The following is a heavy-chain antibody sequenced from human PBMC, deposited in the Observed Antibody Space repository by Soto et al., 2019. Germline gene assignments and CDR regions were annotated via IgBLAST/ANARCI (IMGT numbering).Heavy chain of an antibody. D-gene: IGHD3-22*01. J-gene: IGHJ6*02. CDR2: IWYEGSNK. Sequence: QVQLVESGGGVVQPGRSLRLSCAASGFTFSSYGMHWVRQAPGKGLEWVAVIWYEGSNKYYADSVKGRFTISRDNSKNTLYLQMNSLRAEDTAVYYCARGGYYYESSGYYEGYYYAMDVWGQGTTVTVSS. CDR3: ARGGYYYESSGYYEGYYYAMDV. CDR1: GFTFSSYG. V-gene: IGHV3-33*01.